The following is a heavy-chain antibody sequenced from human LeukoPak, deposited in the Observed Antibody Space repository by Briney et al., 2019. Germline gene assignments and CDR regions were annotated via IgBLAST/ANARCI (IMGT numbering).Heavy chain of an antibody. Sequence: PGGSLRLSCATSGFTFSRYNMNWVRQAPGKGLEWVSSITSSSIYKYYADSMKGRFTISRDNAKNSLYLQMDSLRAEDTAVYYCAKDFGDGSGSYPDPYYYYYMDVWGKGTTVTISS. J-gene: IGHJ6*03. CDR3: AKDFGDGSGSYPDPYYYYYMDV. D-gene: IGHD3-10*01. V-gene: IGHV3-21*01. CDR1: GFTFSRYN. CDR2: ITSSSIYK.